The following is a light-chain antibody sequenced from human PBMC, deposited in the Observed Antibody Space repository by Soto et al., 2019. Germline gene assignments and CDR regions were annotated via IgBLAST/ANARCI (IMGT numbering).Light chain of an antibody. V-gene: IGLV1-40*01. CDR2: GNS. CDR1: SSNIGAGYD. CDR3: QSYDSSRSGSV. Sequence: QSVLTQPPSVSVAPGQRFTISCTGSSSNIGAGYDVHWYQQLPGTAPKLLIYGNSNRPSGVPDRFSGSKSGTSASLAITGLQAEDEADYYCQSYDSSRSGSVFGGGNKLTVL. J-gene: IGLJ2*01.